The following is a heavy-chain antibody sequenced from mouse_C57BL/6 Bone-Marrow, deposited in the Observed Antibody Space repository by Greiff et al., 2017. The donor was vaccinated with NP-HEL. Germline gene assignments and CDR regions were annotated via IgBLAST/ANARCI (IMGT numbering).Heavy chain of an antibody. CDR1: GYTFTSYW. D-gene: IGHD2-4*01. CDR3: ARSPYDYDGAY. CDR2: LDPSDSYT. Sequence: QVQLQQPGAELVMPVASVKLSCKASGYTFTSYWMHWVKQRPGQGLEWIGELDPSDSYTNYNQNSQGQSTLNVDKSSSPAYLQLRSLTSEDSAVYYCARSPYDYDGAYWGQGTLVTVSA. J-gene: IGHJ3*01. V-gene: IGHV1-69*01.